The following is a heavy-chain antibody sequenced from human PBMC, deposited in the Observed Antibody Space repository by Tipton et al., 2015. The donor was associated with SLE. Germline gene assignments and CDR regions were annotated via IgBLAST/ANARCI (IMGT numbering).Heavy chain of an antibody. D-gene: IGHD3-16*02. Sequence: GLVKPSETLSLKCIVSGGSVNSNTHFWGWVRQPPGKGLEWIGDIYYSGSTSYNPSLRSRATIFVDTSMNQVSLNLNSVTAADTSMYYCARLIVGMNWYFDFWGRGTLVTVSS. CDR3: ARLIVGMNWYFDF. CDR2: IYYSGST. J-gene: IGHJ2*01. CDR1: GGSVNSNTHF. V-gene: IGHV4-39*07.